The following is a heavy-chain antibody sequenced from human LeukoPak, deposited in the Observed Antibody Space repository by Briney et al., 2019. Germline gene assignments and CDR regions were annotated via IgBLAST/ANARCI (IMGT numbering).Heavy chain of an antibody. CDR2: IYYSGST. CDR1: GGSISSSSYY. CDR3: ARLPAYCSTTSCSFDS. D-gene: IGHD2-2*01. V-gene: IGHV4-39*01. Sequence: PSETLSLTCTVSGGSISSSSYYWGWIRQPPGKGLEWIGNIYYSGSTYYNPSLKGRVTISVDTSKNQFSLKLTSVTAADTAVYYCARLPAYCSTTSCSFDSWGQGTLVAVSS. J-gene: IGHJ4*02.